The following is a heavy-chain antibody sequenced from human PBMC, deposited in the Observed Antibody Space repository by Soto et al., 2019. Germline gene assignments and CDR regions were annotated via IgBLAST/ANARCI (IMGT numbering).Heavy chain of an antibody. Sequence: QVQLVQSGAEVKKPGASVKVSCKASGYTFTSYSMHWVRPGPGQRLEWMGWMNAGNGNTKYSQRFQGRVTITRDTSARTAYMGLSSLRSEDTAVYYCARDVGATGDWGQGTLVTVSS. V-gene: IGHV1-3*01. J-gene: IGHJ4*02. CDR1: GYTFTSYS. CDR3: ARDVGATGD. CDR2: MNAGNGNT. D-gene: IGHD1-26*01.